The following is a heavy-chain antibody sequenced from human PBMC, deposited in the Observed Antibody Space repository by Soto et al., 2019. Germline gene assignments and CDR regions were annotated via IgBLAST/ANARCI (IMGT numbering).Heavy chain of an antibody. CDR1: GYTFTSYA. CDR2: INAGNGNT. CDR3: ARVGPPADT. J-gene: IGHJ5*02. V-gene: IGHV1-3*01. Sequence: ASVKVSCKASGYTFTSYAMDWLRHAPGQRLEWLGWINAGNGNTKYSQKFQRRVTITRDTSARKDYMELSRLRSEETAVYYCARVGPPADTWGQGTLVTVSS.